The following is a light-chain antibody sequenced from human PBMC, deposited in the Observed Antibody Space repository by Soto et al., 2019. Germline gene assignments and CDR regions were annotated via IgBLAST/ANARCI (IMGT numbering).Light chain of an antibody. CDR2: KAS. CDR3: QHYNSYSEE. CDR1: QGISSY. J-gene: IGKJ1*01. V-gene: IGKV1-8*01. Sequence: AILMTQSPSSLSASTGDRVTITCRASQGISSYLAWYQQKPGKAPKLLIYKASTLKSGVPSRFSGSGSGTEFTLTISSLQPDDFATYYCQHYNSYSEEFGQGTKVDIK.